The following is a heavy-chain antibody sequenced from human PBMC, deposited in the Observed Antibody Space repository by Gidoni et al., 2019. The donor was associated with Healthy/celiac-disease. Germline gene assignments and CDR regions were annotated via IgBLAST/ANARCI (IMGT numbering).Heavy chain of an antibody. D-gene: IGHD6-13*01. CDR3: ARGYGWGQQLVRGARYFDY. V-gene: IGHV4-30-4*01. CDR2: IYYSGST. CDR1: GGSISSGASY. Sequence: QVQLQESGPGLVKPSQTLSLTCTVSGGSISSGASYWSWIRQPPGKGLEWIGYIYYSGSTYYNPSLKSRVTISVDTSKNQFSLKLSSVTAADTAVYYCARGYGWGQQLVRGARYFDYWGQGTLVTVSS. J-gene: IGHJ4*02.